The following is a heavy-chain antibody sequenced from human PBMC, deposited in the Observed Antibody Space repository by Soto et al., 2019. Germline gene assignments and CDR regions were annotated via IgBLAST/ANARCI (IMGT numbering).Heavy chain of an antibody. CDR3: ARAYGSGDSNDYYYGMDV. CDR2: IYHSGST. Sequence: PSETLSLTCAVSGGSISSGGYSWSWIRQPPGKGLEWIGYIYHSGSTYYNPSLKSRVTISVDRSKNQFSLKLSSVTAADTAVYYCARAYGSGDSNDYYYGMDVWGQGTTVTVSS. V-gene: IGHV4-30-2*01. CDR1: GGSISSGGYS. D-gene: IGHD3-10*01. J-gene: IGHJ6*02.